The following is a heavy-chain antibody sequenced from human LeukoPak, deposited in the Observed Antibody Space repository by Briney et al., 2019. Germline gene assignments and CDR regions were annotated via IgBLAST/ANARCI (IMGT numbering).Heavy chain of an antibody. J-gene: IGHJ4*02. D-gene: IGHD6-6*01. CDR1: GFTFSSYA. V-gene: IGHV3-7*01. Sequence: GGSLRLSCAASGFTFSSYAMSWVRQAPGKGLEWVANIKEDGSIIYYVDSVKGQFTISRDNAKNSLYLQMNSLRAEDTAIYYCARIGYSSSSFDYWGQGTLVTVSS. CDR2: IKEDGSII. CDR3: ARIGYSSSSFDY.